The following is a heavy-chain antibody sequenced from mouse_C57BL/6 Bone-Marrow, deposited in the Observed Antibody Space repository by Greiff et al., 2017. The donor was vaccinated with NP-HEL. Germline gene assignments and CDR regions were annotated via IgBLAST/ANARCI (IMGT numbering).Heavy chain of an antibody. CDR2: IYPGGGYT. D-gene: IGHD1-1*01. V-gene: IGHV1-63*01. CDR3: ARGCYGSPFDY. J-gene: IGHJ2*01. CDR1: GYTFTNYW. Sequence: QVQLKQSGAELVRPGTSVKMSCKASGYTFTNYWIGWVKQRPGHGLEWIGDIYPGGGYTNYNEKFKGKATLTADKSSSTAYMQLSSLTSEDSAVYYCARGCYGSPFDYWGQGTTLTVSS.